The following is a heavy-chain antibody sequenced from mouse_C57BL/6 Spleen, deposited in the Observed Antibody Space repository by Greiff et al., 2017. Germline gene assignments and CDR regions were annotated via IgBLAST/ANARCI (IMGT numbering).Heavy chain of an antibody. V-gene: IGHV5-9-1*02. CDR2: ISSGGDYI. Sequence: EVKLVESGEGLVKPGGSLKLSCAASGFTFSSYAMSWVSQTPEKRLEWVANISSGGDYIYYADTVKGRLTISRDNATNTLYLQMSCLKSDDTAMYYCTRGDYCSGSSGMDYWGQGTTLTVSS. CDR1: GFTFSSYA. J-gene: IGHJ2*01. CDR3: TRGDYCSGSSGMDY. D-gene: IGHD1-3*01.